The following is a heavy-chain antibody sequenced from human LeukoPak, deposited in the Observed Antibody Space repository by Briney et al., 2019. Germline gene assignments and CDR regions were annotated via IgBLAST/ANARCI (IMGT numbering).Heavy chain of an antibody. CDR2: ISGSGGST. D-gene: IGHD3-10*01. Sequence: GGSLRLSCAASGFTFSSYAMSWVRQAPGKGLEWVSGISGSGGSTYYADSMKGRFTISRDNSKNTLYLQINSLRAEDTAVYYCAKDFSVGVTMIRGPFDPWGQGTLVTVSS. V-gene: IGHV3-23*01. CDR1: GFTFSSYA. J-gene: IGHJ5*02. CDR3: AKDFSVGVTMIRGPFDP.